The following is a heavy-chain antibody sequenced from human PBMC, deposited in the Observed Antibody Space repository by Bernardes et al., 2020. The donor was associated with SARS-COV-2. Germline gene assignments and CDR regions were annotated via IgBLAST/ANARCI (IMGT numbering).Heavy chain of an antibody. Sequence: SETQSLTRAVYGASFTDYYWSWIRQSPGKGLELIGEIHHTGSTIYNPSLKSRVTISIDTSKKQFSLSLRSLTAADSGVYYCAGGHGYTWGNGLEWGQGTLVTVSS. V-gene: IGHV4-34*01. CDR1: GASFTDYY. J-gene: IGHJ4*02. CDR2: IHHTGST. CDR3: AGGHGYTWGNGLE. D-gene: IGHD5-18*01.